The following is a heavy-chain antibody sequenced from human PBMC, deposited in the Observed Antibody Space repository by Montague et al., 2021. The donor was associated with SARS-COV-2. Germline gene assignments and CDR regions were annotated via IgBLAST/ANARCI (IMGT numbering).Heavy chain of an antibody. D-gene: IGHD2-2*01. CDR2: ISDSGST. V-gene: IGHV4-59*08. CDR1: GGSISSFH. Sequence: SETLSLTCTVSGGSISSFHWSWFRQPPGKGLEWIGYISDSGSTNYNPSLTSRVTMSVDTSKNQFSLKVNSVTAADTAVYYCARHPLGYCSSTSCYVGWGQGTLVTVSS. J-gene: IGHJ4*02. CDR3: ARHPLGYCSSTSCYVG.